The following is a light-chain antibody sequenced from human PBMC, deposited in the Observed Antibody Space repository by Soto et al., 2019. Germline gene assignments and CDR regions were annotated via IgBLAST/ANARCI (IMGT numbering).Light chain of an antibody. J-gene: IGKJ5*01. CDR1: QSISHF. Sequence: LQITQSPSTLAGSGGARTTNPFRASQSISHFLAWYQQKPGKVPKLLIYDAYNLGSGVQSRFSGSGSGTDFTLTISSLQPEDFATYYCQQLNSYPITFDQGTRLEIK. V-gene: IGKV1-5*01. CDR3: QQLNSYPIT. CDR2: DAY.